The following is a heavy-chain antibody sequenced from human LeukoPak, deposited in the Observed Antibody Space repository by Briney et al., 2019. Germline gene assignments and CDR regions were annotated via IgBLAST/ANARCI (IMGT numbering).Heavy chain of an antibody. CDR1: GFAFSSYE. J-gene: IGHJ4*02. CDR2: ISSSGSTK. V-gene: IGHV3-48*03. Sequence: PGGSLRLSCAASGFAFSSYEIHWVRQAPGKGLEWVSYISSSGSTKYYADSVKGRFTISRDNAKNSLYLQMNSLGAEDTAIYYCAEDDRFGEFSLDYWGQGTLVTVSS. CDR3: AEDDRFGEFSLDY. D-gene: IGHD3-10*01.